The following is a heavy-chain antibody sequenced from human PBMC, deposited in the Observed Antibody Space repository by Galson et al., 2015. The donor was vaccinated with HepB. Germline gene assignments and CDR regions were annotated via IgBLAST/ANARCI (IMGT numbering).Heavy chain of an antibody. CDR2: ISSSSSYT. J-gene: IGHJ4*02. Sequence: SLRLSCAASGFTFSSYAMHWARQAPGKGLEWVSYISSSSSYTNYADSVKGRFTISRDNAKNSLYLQMNSLRAEDTAVYYCARRRFSQSMAPRPFDYWGQGTLVTVSS. V-gene: IGHV3-21*05. CDR3: ARRRFSQSMAPRPFDY. D-gene: IGHD2/OR15-2a*01. CDR1: GFTFSSYA.